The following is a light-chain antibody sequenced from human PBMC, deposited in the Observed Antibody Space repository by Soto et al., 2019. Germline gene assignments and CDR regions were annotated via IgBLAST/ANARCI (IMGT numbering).Light chain of an antibody. Sequence: QSVLTQPPSASGSPGQSVTISCTGTSSDVGGYNYVSWYQQHPGKAPKLIIYEVTKRPSGVRDRFSGSKSGNTASLTVSGLQAEDEADYYCTSYAGSNNLLFGGGTKLTVL. J-gene: IGLJ2*01. CDR2: EVT. V-gene: IGLV2-8*01. CDR3: TSYAGSNNLL. CDR1: SSDVGGYNY.